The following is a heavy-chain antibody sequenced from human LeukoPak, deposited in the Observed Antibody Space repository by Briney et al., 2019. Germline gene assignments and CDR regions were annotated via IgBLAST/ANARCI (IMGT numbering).Heavy chain of an antibody. V-gene: IGHV1-24*01. CDR2: FDPEDGET. CDR3: ATVSSLYSSSWTDLDY. J-gene: IGHJ4*02. CDR1: GYTLTELS. D-gene: IGHD6-13*01. Sequence: GASVKVSCKVSGYTLTELSMHWVRQAPGKGLEWMGGFDPEDGETIYAQKFQGRVTMTEDTSTDTAYMELSSLRSEDTAVYYCATVSSLYSSSWTDLDYWGQGTLVTVSS.